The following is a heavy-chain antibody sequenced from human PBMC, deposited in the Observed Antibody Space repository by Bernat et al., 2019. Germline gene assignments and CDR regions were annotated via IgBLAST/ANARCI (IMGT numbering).Heavy chain of an antibody. CDR3: ARGSFIRDYYCSSGRSDAFDI. V-gene: IGHV1-69*01. J-gene: IGHJ3*02. D-gene: IGHD3-22*01. CDR2: IIPIFGTA. CDR1: GGTFSSYA. Sequence: QVQLVQSGAEVKKPGSSVKVSCKASGGTFSSYAISWVRQAPGQGLEWMGGIIPIFGTANYAQKFQGRVTITADESTSTAYMELSILGSEDTAVYYCARGSFIRDYYCSSGRSDAFDIWGQGTMVTVSS.